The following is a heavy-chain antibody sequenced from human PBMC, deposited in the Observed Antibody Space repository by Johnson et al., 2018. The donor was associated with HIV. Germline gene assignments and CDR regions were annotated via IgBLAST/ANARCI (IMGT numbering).Heavy chain of an antibody. CDR1: GFTFSSYG. Sequence: QMLLVESGGGVVQPGGSLRLSCVASGFTFSSYGMHWVRQAPGKGLEWVAFIRYDGSNKHYADSVKGRFTISRDNSKNTVSLQMNSLRAEGTAVYYCARGRRGGCGSYRRLGAFDIWGQGTMVTVSS. V-gene: IGHV3-30*02. D-gene: IGHD1-26*01. CDR2: IRYDGSNK. J-gene: IGHJ3*02. CDR3: ARGRRGGCGSYRRLGAFDI.